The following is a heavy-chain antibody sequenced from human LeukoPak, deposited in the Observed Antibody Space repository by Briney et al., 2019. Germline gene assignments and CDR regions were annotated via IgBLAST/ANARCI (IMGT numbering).Heavy chain of an antibody. CDR2: IYYSGST. D-gene: IGHD6-25*01. V-gene: IGHV4-39*01. CDR1: GGSISSSSYY. Sequence: SETLSLTCTVSGGSISSSSYYWGWIRQPPGKGLEWIGSIYYSGSTYYNPSLKSRATISVDTSKNQFSRKLSSVTAADTAVYDCASAEAEEIDAFDIWGQGTMVTVSS. CDR3: ASAEAEEIDAFDI. J-gene: IGHJ3*02.